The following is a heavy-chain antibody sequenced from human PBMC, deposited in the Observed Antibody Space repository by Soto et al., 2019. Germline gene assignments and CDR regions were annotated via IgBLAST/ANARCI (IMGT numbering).Heavy chain of an antibody. D-gene: IGHD2-21*02. CDR2: IYYSGST. V-gene: IGHV4-61*01. CDR3: ARGGGGDYVFDY. CDR1: GGSVSSGSYY. Sequence: SETLSLTCTVSGGSVSSGSYYWSWIRQPPGKGLEWIGYIYYSGSTNYNPSLKSRVTISVDTSKNQFSLKLSSVTAADTAVYYCARGGGGDYVFDYWGQGTLVTVSS. J-gene: IGHJ4*02.